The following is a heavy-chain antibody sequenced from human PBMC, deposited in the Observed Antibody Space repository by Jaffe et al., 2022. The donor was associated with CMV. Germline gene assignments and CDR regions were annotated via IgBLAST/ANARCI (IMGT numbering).Heavy chain of an antibody. D-gene: IGHD5-18*01. CDR3: AKACRDTHYYYYYMDV. CDR2: ISGSGGST. Sequence: EVQLVESGGGLVQPGGSLRLSCAASGFTFSSYAMSWVRQAPGKGLEWVSAISGSGGSTYYADSVKGRFTISRDNSKNTLYLQMNSLRAEDTAVYYCAKACRDTHYYYYYMDVWGKGTTVTVSS. CDR1: GFTFSSYA. V-gene: IGHV3-23*04. J-gene: IGHJ6*03.